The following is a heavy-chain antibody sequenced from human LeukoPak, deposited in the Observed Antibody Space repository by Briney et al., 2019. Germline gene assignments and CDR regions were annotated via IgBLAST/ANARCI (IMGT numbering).Heavy chain of an antibody. J-gene: IGHJ6*02. CDR2: ISKDGSTT. CDR1: GFTFNNFW. CDR3: ARGSLVTTGYYYYGMDV. Sequence: GGSLRLSCAASGFTFNNFWMHWVRQAPGKGLVWVSRISKDGSTTNYADSVKGRFTISRDNAKNSLYLQMNSLRAEDTAVYYCARGSLVTTGYYYYGMDVWGQGTTVTVSS. D-gene: IGHD4-17*01. V-gene: IGHV3-74*01.